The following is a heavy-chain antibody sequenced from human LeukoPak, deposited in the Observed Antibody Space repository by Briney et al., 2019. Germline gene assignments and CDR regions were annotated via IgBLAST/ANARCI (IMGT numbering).Heavy chain of an antibody. CDR3: AQGSGFYYDY. D-gene: IGHD3-22*01. CDR1: GLSLRNVW. CDR2: IKRETDGGTT. J-gene: IGHJ4*02. Sequence: GGSLRLSCAVSGLSLRNVWMNWLRQAPGKGLEWVGLIKRETDGGTTDFAAPVRGRFTISRDDSKNTLYLQMNRLTSEDTAVYYCAQGSGFYYDYWGQGTLVTVSS. V-gene: IGHV3-15*07.